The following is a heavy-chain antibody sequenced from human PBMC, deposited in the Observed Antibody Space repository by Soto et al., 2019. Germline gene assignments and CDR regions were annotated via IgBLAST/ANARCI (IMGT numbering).Heavy chain of an antibody. CDR1: GGSITSSGYY. V-gene: IGHV4-39*01. D-gene: IGHD1-26*01. J-gene: IGHJ4*02. CDR3: MRDSGNYRTPN. Sequence: SETLSLTCTVSGGSITSSGYYWGYIRQPPGQGLEWIASISYTGSTYYNPSLKSRVTISRDTSKNQFSLDLSSVTAADTAVYYCMRDSGNYRTPNWGQGILVTVSS. CDR2: ISYTGST.